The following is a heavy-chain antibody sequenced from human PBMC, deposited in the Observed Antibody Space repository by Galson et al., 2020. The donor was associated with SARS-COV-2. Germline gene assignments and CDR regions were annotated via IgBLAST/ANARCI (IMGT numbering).Heavy chain of an antibody. D-gene: IGHD3-22*01. J-gene: IGHJ3*02. CDR3: ARSVGYYDSSGYLGGDAFDI. CDR2: IYWDDDK. Sequence: SGPTLVKPTQTLTLTCTFSGFSLSTSGVGVGWIRQPPGKALEWLALIYWDDDKRYSPSLKSRLTITKDTSKNQVVLTMTNMDPVDTATYYCARSVGYYDSSGYLGGDAFDIWGQGTMVTVSS. V-gene: IGHV2-5*02. CDR1: GFSLSTSGVG.